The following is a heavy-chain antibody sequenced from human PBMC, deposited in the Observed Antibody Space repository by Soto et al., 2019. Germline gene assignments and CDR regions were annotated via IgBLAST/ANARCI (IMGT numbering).Heavy chain of an antibody. CDR3: AKEMTRRISNALDI. D-gene: IGHD4-17*01. Sequence: QVQLVESGGGVVQSGTSLRLSCVGSGFGFSDYGMHWVRQAPGKGLEWVAVIAYDGRVQHYVDSVRGRFTISRDNSENTLHLQMNSLRAEDTAVYYCAKEMTRRISNALDIWGQGTIFTVSS. V-gene: IGHV3-30*18. CDR2: IAYDGRVQ. CDR1: GFGFSDYG. J-gene: IGHJ3*02.